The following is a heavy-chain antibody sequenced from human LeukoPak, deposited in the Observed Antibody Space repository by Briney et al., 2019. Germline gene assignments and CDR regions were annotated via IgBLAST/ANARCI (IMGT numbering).Heavy chain of an antibody. CDR2: IYYSGNT. J-gene: IGHJ4*02. D-gene: IGHD5-18*01. CDR1: GGSISSGYYY. Sequence: SETLSLTCTVSGGSISSGYYYWGWIRQPPGKGLEWIGSIYYSGNTYYNPSLKSRVTISVDTSKNQFSLKLSSVTAADTAVYYCARQSTAMGTFDYWGQGTLVPVSS. V-gene: IGHV4-39*01. CDR3: ARQSTAMGTFDY.